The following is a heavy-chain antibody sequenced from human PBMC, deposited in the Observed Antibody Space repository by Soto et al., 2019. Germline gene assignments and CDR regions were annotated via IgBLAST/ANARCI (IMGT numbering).Heavy chain of an antibody. CDR1: GGSISSSSYY. V-gene: IGHV4-39*07. CDR2: IYYSGST. J-gene: IGHJ6*02. Sequence: SETLSLTCTVSGGSISSSSYYWGWIRQPPGKGLEWIGSIYYSGSTYYNPSLKSRVTISVDTSKNQFSLKLSSVTAADTAVYYCAIDSLLSSRRMDVWGQGTTVTVS. CDR3: AIDSLLSSRRMDV.